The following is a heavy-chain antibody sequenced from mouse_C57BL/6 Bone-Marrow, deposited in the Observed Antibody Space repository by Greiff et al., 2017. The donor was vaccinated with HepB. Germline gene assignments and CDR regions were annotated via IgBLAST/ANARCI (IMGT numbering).Heavy chain of an antibody. J-gene: IGHJ1*03. CDR2: IDPSDSYT. CDR3: ARPYCYGSLWYFDV. CDR1: GYTFTSYW. D-gene: IGHD1-1*01. V-gene: IGHV1-50*01. Sequence: QVQLQQPGAELVKPGASVKLSCKASGYTFTSYWMQWVKQRPGQGLEWIGEIDPSDSYTNYNQKFKGKATLTVDTSSSTAYMQLSSLTSEDSAVYYCARPYCYGSLWYFDVWGTGTTVTVSS.